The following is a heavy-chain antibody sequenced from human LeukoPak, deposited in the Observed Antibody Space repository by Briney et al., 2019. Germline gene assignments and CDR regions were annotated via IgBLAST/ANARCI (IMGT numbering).Heavy chain of an antibody. J-gene: IGHJ4*02. V-gene: IGHV3-23*01. D-gene: IGHD6-13*01. Sequence: SGSGDSTYYADSVKGRFTISRDNSKNTLYLQMNSLRAEDTAVYYCAKGLRIAAASYFDYWGQGTLVTVSS. CDR3: AKGLRIAAASYFDY. CDR2: SGSGDST.